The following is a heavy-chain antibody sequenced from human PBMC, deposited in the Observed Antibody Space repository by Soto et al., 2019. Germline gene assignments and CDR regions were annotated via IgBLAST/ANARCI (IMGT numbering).Heavy chain of an antibody. D-gene: IGHD3-22*01. CDR2: ISSDGSNK. Sequence: QVQLVESGGGVVQPGRSLRLSCAASGFTFCSYGMHWVRQAPGKGLEWVAVISSDGSNKYYADSVKGRFTISRDNSKNTLYLQMNSLRAEDTAVYYSVGGYYFGDYWGRGTLVTVSS. J-gene: IGHJ4*02. CDR3: VGGYYFGDY. CDR1: GFTFCSYG. V-gene: IGHV3-30*03.